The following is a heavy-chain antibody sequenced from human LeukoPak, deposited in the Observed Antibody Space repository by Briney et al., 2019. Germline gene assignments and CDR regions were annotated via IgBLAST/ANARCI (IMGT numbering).Heavy chain of an antibody. D-gene: IGHD6-6*01. V-gene: IGHV3-7*01. CDR1: GFTFSRYW. Sequence: GGSLRLSCAASGFTFSRYWMSWVRQAPGKGLEWVANIKQDGSQKSYVDSVKGRFTISRDNANNLLYLQMNSLRAEDTTVYYCARESFAARWDWGQGTLVTVSS. CDR3: ARESFAARWD. J-gene: IGHJ4*02. CDR2: IKQDGSQK.